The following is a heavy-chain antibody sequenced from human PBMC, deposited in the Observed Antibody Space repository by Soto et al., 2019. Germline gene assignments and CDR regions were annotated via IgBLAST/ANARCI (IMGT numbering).Heavy chain of an antibody. D-gene: IGHD5-12*01. V-gene: IGHV4-59*01. J-gene: IGHJ5*02. CDR3: ARDVRYSDYDHNWFDP. CDR1: GGSIRSYS. CDR2: MYHSGST. Sequence: SETLSLTCIVSGGSIRSYSWSWIRQPPGKGLEWIGYMYHSGSTNYNPSLKSRVTISRDTSKNQVSLKLNSVKAADTATYYCARDVRYSDYDHNWFDPWGQGTLVTVSS.